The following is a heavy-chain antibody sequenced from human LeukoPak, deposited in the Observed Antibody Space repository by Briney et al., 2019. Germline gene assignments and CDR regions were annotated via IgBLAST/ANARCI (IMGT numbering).Heavy chain of an antibody. D-gene: IGHD3-3*01. J-gene: IGHJ3*02. V-gene: IGHV3-72*01. CDR3: ARRLLVHDGFDI. CDR1: GFSFSDHY. CDR2: ITYKANSYTT. Sequence: GGSLRLSCAASGFSFSDHYMDWVRQAPGKGQEWVGRITYKANSYTTHYAASVEGRFTISRDDSRNSLYLQMNSLKTEDTAVYYCARRLLVHDGFDIWGQGTMVTVSS.